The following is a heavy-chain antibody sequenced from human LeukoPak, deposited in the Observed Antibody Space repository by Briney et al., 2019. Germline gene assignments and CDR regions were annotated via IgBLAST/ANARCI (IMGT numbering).Heavy chain of an antibody. CDR1: GFTVSSNY. CDR3: AELGITMIGGV. Sequence: GGSLRLSCAASGFTVSSNYMSWVRQAPGKGLEWVSVIYSGGSTYYADSVKGRFTISRDNSKNTLYLQMNSLRAEDTAVYYCAELGITMIGGVWGKGTAVTTSS. V-gene: IGHV3-66*01. CDR2: IYSGGST. J-gene: IGHJ6*04. D-gene: IGHD3-10*02.